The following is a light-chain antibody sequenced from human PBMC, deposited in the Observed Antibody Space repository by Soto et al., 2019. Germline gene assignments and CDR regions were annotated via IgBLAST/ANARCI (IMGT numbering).Light chain of an antibody. CDR2: DTT. Sequence: QTVVTQEPSLTVSPGGTVTLTCGSTTGAVTNGHYPYWFQQRPGQAPRTLIYDTTNKHSWTPARFSGSLLGGKAALTLSCAQPEDEADYYCLLYYSGARVFGGGTKLTVL. V-gene: IGLV7-46*01. CDR3: LLYYSGARV. CDR1: TGAVTNGHY. J-gene: IGLJ3*02.